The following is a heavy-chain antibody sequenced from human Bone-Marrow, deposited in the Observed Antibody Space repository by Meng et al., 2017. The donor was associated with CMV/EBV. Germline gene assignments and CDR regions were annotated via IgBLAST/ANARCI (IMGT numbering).Heavy chain of an antibody. CDR2: ISSSGSTI. CDR1: GFTFSSYE. D-gene: IGHD2-2*01. V-gene: IGHV3-48*03. CDR3: PKEGGIVVVPAEIDD. J-gene: IGHJ4*01. Sequence: GESLKISCAASGFTFSSYEMNWVRQAPGKGLEWVSYISSSGSTIYYADSVKGRFTISRDNSKNTLYLQMNSLRAEDTAVYYCPKEGGIVVVPAEIDDWGQGTLVTVAS.